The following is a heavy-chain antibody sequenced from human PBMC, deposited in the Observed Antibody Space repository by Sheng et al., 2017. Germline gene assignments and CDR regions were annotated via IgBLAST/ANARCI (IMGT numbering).Heavy chain of an antibody. Sequence: QVQLVQSGAEMKKPGASVKVSCKASGYTFTGYYMHWVRQAPGQGLEWMGRINPNSGGTNYAQKFQGRVTMTRDTSISTAYMELSRLRSDDTAVYYCARVESSIAARNYYYYYMDVWGKGTTVTVSS. CDR3: ARVESSIAARNYYYYYMDV. CDR2: INPNSGGT. V-gene: IGHV1-2*06. J-gene: IGHJ6*03. D-gene: IGHD6-6*01. CDR1: GYTFTGYY.